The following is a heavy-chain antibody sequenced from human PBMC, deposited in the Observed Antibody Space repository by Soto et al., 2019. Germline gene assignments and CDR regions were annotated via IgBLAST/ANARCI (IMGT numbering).Heavy chain of an antibody. CDR3: ARVDPHLYESSGHPEC. D-gene: IGHD3-22*01. J-gene: IGHJ4*02. CDR2: IRSKAYYGTT. CDR1: GFALGNYA. Sequence: GGSLRLSCTASGFALGNYALSWVRQTPGRGLEWIGLIRSKAYYGTTEYAPSVRDRFTISRDGAQNIAYLEMNSMRTEDTAVYYGARVDPHLYESSGHPECWGQGKLVTVSS. V-gene: IGHV3-49*04.